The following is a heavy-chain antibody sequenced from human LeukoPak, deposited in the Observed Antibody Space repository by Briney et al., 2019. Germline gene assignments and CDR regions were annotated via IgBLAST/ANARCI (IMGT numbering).Heavy chain of an antibody. Sequence: GGSLRLSCAASGFTFSSYAMHWVRQAPGKGLVYVSVISSNGGSTYYANSVKGRLTISRDNSKNTLYLQMGSLRAEDMAVYYCARGGLLWFGELSGYWGQGTLVTVSS. CDR3: ARGGLLWFGELSGY. CDR2: ISSNGGST. V-gene: IGHV3-64*01. J-gene: IGHJ4*02. D-gene: IGHD3-10*01. CDR1: GFTFSSYA.